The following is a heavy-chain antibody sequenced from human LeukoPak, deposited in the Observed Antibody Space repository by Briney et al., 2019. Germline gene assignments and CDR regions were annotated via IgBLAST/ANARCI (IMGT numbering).Heavy chain of an antibody. Sequence: ASVKVSCKASGGTFSSYAISWVRQAPGQGLEWMGGIIPIFGTANYAQKLQGRVTMTTDTSTSTAYMELRSLRSDDTAVYYCARGNPYYDYVWGSYRPHWFDPWGQGTLVTVSS. D-gene: IGHD3-16*02. CDR1: GGTFSSYA. V-gene: IGHV1-69*05. J-gene: IGHJ5*02. CDR2: IIPIFGTA. CDR3: ARGNPYYDYVWGSYRPHWFDP.